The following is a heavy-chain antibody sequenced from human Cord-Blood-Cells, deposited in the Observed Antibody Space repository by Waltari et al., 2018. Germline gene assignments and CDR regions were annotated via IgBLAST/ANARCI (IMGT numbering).Heavy chain of an antibody. CDR3: ARVDYGDYYYYYYMDV. V-gene: IGHV1-18*04. Sequence: QVQLVQSGAEVKKPGASVKVSCKASGYTFTSYGISWVRQAPGQGLEWMGWISDYKGKTNYAQKLQGRVTMTTDTSTSTAYMELRSLRSDDTAVYYCARVDYGDYYYYYYMDVWGKGTTVTVSS. CDR1: GYTFTSYG. D-gene: IGHD4-17*01. J-gene: IGHJ6*03. CDR2: ISDYKGKT.